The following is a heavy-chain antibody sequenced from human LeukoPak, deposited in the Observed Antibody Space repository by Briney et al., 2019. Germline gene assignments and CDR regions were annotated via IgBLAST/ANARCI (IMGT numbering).Heavy chain of an antibody. Sequence: PSETLSLTCTVSGGSISSYYWNWIRQPPGKGLEWIGYINYIRTTDYNPSLKSRVTISLDTSKNRFSLKLSSVTAADTAVYYCARDAWPYSSSWSDYWGQGTLVTVSS. J-gene: IGHJ4*02. D-gene: IGHD6-13*01. CDR2: INYIRTT. V-gene: IGHV4-59*12. CDR3: ARDAWPYSSSWSDY. CDR1: GGSISSYY.